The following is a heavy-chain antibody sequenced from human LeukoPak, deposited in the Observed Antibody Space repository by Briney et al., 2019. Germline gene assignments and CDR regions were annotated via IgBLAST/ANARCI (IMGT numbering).Heavy chain of an antibody. J-gene: IGHJ6*02. CDR2: INPNSGGT. CDR3: ARDTSQLLFVLYGMDV. CDR1: GYTFTGYY. Sequence: GASVKVSCKASGYTFTGYYMHWVRQAPGQGLEWMGWINPNSGGTNYAQKFQGRVTMTRDTSISTAYMELSRLRSDDTAVYYCARDTSQLLFVLYGMDVWGQGTTVTVSS. V-gene: IGHV1-2*02. D-gene: IGHD2-2*01.